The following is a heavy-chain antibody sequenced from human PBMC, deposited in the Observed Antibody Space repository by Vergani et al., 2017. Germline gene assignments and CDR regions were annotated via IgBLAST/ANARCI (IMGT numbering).Heavy chain of an antibody. Sequence: QVQLQESGPGLVKPSETLSLTCTVSGGSISSYYWSWIRQPPGKVLEWIGYIYYSGSTNYNPPLKSRVTISVDTPKNQFPLKLSSVTAADTAVYYCARILDYYGSGSSANWFDPWGQGTLVTVSS. D-gene: IGHD3-10*01. CDR1: GGSISSYY. CDR3: ARILDYYGSGSSANWFDP. J-gene: IGHJ5*02. CDR2: IYYSGST. V-gene: IGHV4-59*01.